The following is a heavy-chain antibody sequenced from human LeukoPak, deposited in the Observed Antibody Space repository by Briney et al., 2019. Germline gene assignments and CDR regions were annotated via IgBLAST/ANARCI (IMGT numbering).Heavy chain of an antibody. CDR2: ISWNSGSI. D-gene: IGHD5-18*01. J-gene: IGHJ6*02. Sequence: SLRLSCAASGFTFDDYAMHWVRQAPGKGLEWVSGISWNSGSIGYADSVKGRFTISRDNAKNSLYLQMNSLRAEDTALYYCARVGLWRTRYXYYGMDVWGXXTXVTVSS. CDR1: GFTFDDYA. V-gene: IGHV3-9*01. CDR3: ARVGLWRTRYXYYGMDV.